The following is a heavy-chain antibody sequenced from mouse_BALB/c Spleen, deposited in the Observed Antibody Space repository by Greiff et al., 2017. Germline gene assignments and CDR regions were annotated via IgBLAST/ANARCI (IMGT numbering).Heavy chain of an antibody. V-gene: IGHV1S81*02. D-gene: IGHD1-1*02. CDR2: INPSNGGT. CDR1: GYTFTSYY. CDR3: TRTYGYAMDY. Sequence: VKLVESGAELVKPGASVKLSCKASGYTFTSYYMYWVKQRPGQGLEWIGEINPSNGGTNFNEKFKSKATLTVDKSSSTAYMQLSSLTSEDSAVYYCTRTYGYAMDYWGQGTSVTVSS. J-gene: IGHJ4*01.